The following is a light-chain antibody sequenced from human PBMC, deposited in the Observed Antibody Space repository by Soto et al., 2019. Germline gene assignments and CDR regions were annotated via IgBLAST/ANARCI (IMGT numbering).Light chain of an antibody. CDR3: QQYNNYSPAYT. Sequence: DIQMTQSPSTLSASVGDRVTITCRASQSISSWLAWYQQKPGKAPKLLIYDASSLESGVPSRFSGSGSGTEFTLTISSLQPDDFATYYCQQYNNYSPAYTFGQGTKLEIK. J-gene: IGKJ2*01. V-gene: IGKV1-5*01. CDR2: DAS. CDR1: QSISSW.